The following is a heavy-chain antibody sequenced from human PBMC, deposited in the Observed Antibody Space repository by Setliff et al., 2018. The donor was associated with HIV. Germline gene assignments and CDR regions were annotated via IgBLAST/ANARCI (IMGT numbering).Heavy chain of an antibody. V-gene: IGHV3-23*01. D-gene: IGHD6-6*01. Sequence: GGSLRLSCAASGFTFRNYAMTWVCQAPGKGLEWVSTISPSSGGTNYADSVKGRFTISRDNSKNILYLQMNSLRVEDSAVYYCAKTVALLRAARLDLDYWGQGTLVTVSS. J-gene: IGHJ4*02. CDR3: AKTVALLRAARLDLDY. CDR1: GFTFRNYA. CDR2: ISPSSGGT.